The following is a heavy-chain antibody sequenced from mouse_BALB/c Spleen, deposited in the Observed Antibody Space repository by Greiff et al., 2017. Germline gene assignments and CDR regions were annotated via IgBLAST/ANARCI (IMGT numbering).Heavy chain of an antibody. CDR1: GYTFTSYW. V-gene: IGHV1-5*01. CDR2: IYPGNSDT. D-gene: IGHD2-4*01. Sequence: DVQLQESGTVLARPGASVKMSCKASGYTFTSYWMHWVKQRPGQGLEWIGAIYPGNSDTSYNQKFKGKAKLTAVTSTSTAYMELSSLTNEDSAVYYCTRSDMITRGYYAMDYWGQGTSVTVSS. CDR3: TRSDMITRGYYAMDY. J-gene: IGHJ4*01.